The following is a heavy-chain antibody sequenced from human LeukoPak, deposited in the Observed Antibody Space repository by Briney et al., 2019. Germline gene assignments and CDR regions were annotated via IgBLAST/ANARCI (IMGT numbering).Heavy chain of an antibody. D-gene: IGHD1-1*01. CDR3: ARGALERRGTFFDP. V-gene: IGHV4-34*01. CDR1: GGSFSSYY. Sequence: SETLSLTCAVYGGSFSSYYWSWIRQPPGKGLEWIGEINHSGSTNYNPSLKSRVTISVDTSKNQFSLKLSSVTAADTAVYYCARGALERRGTFFDPWGQGTLVTVSS. J-gene: IGHJ5*02. CDR2: INHSGST.